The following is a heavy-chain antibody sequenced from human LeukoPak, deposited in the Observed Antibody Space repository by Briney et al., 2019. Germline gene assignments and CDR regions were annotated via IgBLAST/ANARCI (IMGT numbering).Heavy chain of an antibody. CDR2: ISGSGGST. D-gene: IGHD6-13*01. CDR1: GFIYHSYA. J-gene: IGHJ4*02. CDR3: ARDQMFMRYSSSWHDY. Sequence: GGSLRLSCAASGFIYHSYAMSWVRQAPGKGLEWVSGISGSGGSTYYADSVKGRFTISRDNSKNTLYLQMSRLRAEDTAVYYCARDQMFMRYSSSWHDYWGQGTLVTVSS. V-gene: IGHV3-23*01.